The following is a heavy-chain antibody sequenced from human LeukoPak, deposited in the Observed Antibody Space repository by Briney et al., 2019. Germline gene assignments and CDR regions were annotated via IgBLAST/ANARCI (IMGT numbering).Heavy chain of an antibody. Sequence: SVKVSCKASGGTFSSYAISWVRQAPGQGLEWMGGIIPIFGTANYAQKFQGRVTITADESTSTAYMELSSLRSEDTAVYYCASGDYYDSSGYYPFDYWGQGTLVTVSS. CDR2: IIPIFGTA. V-gene: IGHV1-69*13. CDR3: ASGDYYDSSGYYPFDY. D-gene: IGHD3-22*01. CDR1: GGTFSSYA. J-gene: IGHJ4*02.